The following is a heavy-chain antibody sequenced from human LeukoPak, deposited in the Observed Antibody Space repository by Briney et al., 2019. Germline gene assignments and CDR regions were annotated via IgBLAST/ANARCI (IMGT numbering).Heavy chain of an antibody. CDR3: AHNYYDSSGYYYAFDP. J-gene: IGHJ5*02. CDR1: GYTFTGYY. V-gene: IGHV1-2*02. D-gene: IGHD3-22*01. Sequence: ASAKVSCKASGYTFTGYYMHWVRQAPGQGLEWMGWINPNSGGTNYAQKFQGRVTMTRDTSISTAYMELSRLRSDDTAVYYCAHNYYDSSGYYYAFDPWGQGTLVTVSS. CDR2: INPNSGGT.